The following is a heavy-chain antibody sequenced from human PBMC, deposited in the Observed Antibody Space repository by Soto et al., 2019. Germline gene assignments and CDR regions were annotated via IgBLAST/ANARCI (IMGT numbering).Heavy chain of an antibody. Sequence: XETLSLTCTVSGCSIRNYFWTWIRQPPGKGLDWIGYIHYSGTTSFFPSYNPSLRSRVTISEDTSKNQFSLKLLSVTTADTAVYFCAAGEASSRNLAPYYLDFWGQGTLVTSP. V-gene: IGHV4-59*01. J-gene: IGHJ4*02. D-gene: IGHD6-13*01. CDR1: GCSIRNYF. CDR2: IHYSGTT. CDR3: AAGEASSRNLAPYYLDF.